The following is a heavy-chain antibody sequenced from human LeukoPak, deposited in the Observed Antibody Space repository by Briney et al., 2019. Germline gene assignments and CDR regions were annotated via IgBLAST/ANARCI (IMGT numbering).Heavy chain of an antibody. Sequence: GASVKVSCKASGYTFTSYGISWVRQAPGQGLEWMGWISAYNGNTNYAQKLQGRVTMTTDTSTSTAYMELRSLRSDDTAVYYCARALGSCSSTECYGPIDETWIDPWGQGTLVTVSS. CDR3: ARALGSCSSTECYGPIDETWIDP. V-gene: IGHV1-18*01. CDR2: ISAYNGNT. CDR1: GYTFTSYG. J-gene: IGHJ5*02. D-gene: IGHD2-2*01.